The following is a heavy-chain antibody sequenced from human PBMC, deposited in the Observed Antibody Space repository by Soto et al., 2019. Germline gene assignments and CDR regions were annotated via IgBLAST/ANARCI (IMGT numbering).Heavy chain of an antibody. Sequence: SVKVSCKASGFTFTSSAVQWVRQARGQRLEWIGWIVVGSGNTNYAQKFQERVTITRDMSTSTVYMELSSLRSEDTAVYYCAAEAPGVAASPRPLAPWGQGTLVTVSS. CDR3: AAEAPGVAASPRPLAP. CDR1: GFTFTSSA. D-gene: IGHD1-26*01. V-gene: IGHV1-58*01. CDR2: IVVGSGNT. J-gene: IGHJ5*02.